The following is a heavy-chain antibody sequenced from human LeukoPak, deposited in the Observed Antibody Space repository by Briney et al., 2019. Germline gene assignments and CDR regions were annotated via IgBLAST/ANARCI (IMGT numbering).Heavy chain of an antibody. CDR2: ISAYIDNP. D-gene: IGHD3-9*01. CDR3: AKGYYDILTGYSFDY. V-gene: IGHV1-18*01. J-gene: IGHJ4*02. CDR1: GYTFTIYS. Sequence: ASVKLSCKASGYTFTIYSTRWGRQAPGQGLGWMGWISAYIDNPNYAQKCQGRVNMTTTTSTSTAQMELSMLRTGDTAVYYCAKGYYDILTGYSFDYWGQGTLVTVSS.